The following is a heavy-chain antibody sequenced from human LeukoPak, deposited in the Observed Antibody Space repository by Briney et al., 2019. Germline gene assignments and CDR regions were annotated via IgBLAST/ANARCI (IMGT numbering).Heavy chain of an antibody. CDR2: IYYSGST. CDR3: ARHDPYGPFES. D-gene: IGHD4-17*01. CDR1: GGSISSYY. J-gene: IGHJ4*02. Sequence: SETLSLTCTVSGGSISSYYWSWIRQPPGKGLEWIGYIYYSGSTKYNPSLKSRVTFSVDTSKNQFSLKLSSVTAADTAVYYCARHDPYGPFESWGQGTLVTVSS. V-gene: IGHV4-59*08.